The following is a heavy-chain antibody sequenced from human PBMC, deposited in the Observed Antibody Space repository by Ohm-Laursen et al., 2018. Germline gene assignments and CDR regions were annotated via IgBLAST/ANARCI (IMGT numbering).Heavy chain of an antibody. CDR2: IYYTGST. D-gene: IGHD4-17*01. CDR3: ARDDGDYVYDY. Sequence: GTLSLTWTVSGDSINSYYWSWIRQPPGKGLEWIGYIYYTGSTNYNYSLKSRVTISLDTSKSQFSLRLSSVTAADTAVYYCARDDGDYVYDYWGQGTLVTVSS. J-gene: IGHJ4*02. V-gene: IGHV4-59*01. CDR1: GDSINSYY.